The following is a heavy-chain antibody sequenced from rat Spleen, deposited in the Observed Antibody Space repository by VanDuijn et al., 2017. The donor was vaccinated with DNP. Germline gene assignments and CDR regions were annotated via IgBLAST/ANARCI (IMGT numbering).Heavy chain of an antibody. CDR2: INQDSSRI. D-gene: IGHD1-11*01. J-gene: IGHJ3*01. CDR1: GFNFNDYW. V-gene: IGHV4-2*01. CDR3: TSASTEGIVSRFAY. Sequence: EVKLVESGGGLVQPGRSLKLSCAASGFNFNDYWMGWVRQAPGKGLEWIGEINQDSSRINYAPSLKDKFTISRDNAQNTLYLQMDSLRSEDTATYYCTSASTEGIVSRFAYWGQGTLVTVSS.